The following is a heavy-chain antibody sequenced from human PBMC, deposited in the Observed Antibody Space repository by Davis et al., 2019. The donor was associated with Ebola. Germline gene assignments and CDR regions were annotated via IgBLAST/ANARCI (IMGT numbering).Heavy chain of an antibody. Sequence: SVKVSCKASGGTFSSYVISWVRQAPGQGLEWMGRIIPILGIANYAQKFQGRVTITADESTSTAYMELSSLRSDDTAVYYCARGRPWLWVATPVRFDSWGLGTLVIVSS. CDR1: GGTFSSYV. V-gene: IGHV1-69*04. J-gene: IGHJ4*02. CDR3: ARGRPWLWVATPVRFDS. CDR2: IIPILGIA. D-gene: IGHD2-21*02.